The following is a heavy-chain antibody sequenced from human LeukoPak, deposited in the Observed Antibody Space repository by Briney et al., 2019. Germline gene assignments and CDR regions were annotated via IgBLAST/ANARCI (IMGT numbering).Heavy chain of an antibody. J-gene: IGHJ4*02. V-gene: IGHV4-59*13. CDR3: ARGVYIAAAQYAY. Sequence: PSETLSLTCTVSTGSINGAYWGWIRQPPGKGLEWIGYMHYSGSSKYDPSLKSRVTISIDTSKNQFSLRLISVTAADTAVYYCARGVYIAAAQYAYWGQGTLVTVSS. D-gene: IGHD6-13*01. CDR1: TGSINGAY. CDR2: MHYSGSS.